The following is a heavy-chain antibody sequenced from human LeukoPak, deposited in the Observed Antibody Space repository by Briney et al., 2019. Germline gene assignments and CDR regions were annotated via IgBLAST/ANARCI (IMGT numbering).Heavy chain of an antibody. J-gene: IGHJ4*02. CDR1: GFTFSTYS. CDR3: ARKDYGDFEAYFDY. Sequence: GGSLRLSCTASGFTFSTYSMNWVRQAPGKGLEWVSYISSSSRTIYYADSVKGRFTISRDNAKNSVYLQMNSLRAEDTAVYYCARKDYGDFEAYFDYWGQGTLVTVSS. CDR2: ISSSSRTI. D-gene: IGHD4-17*01. V-gene: IGHV3-48*01.